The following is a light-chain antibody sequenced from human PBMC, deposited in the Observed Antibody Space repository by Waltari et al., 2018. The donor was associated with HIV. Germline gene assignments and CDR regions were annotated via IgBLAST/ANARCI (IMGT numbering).Light chain of an antibody. J-gene: IGLJ1*01. V-gene: IGLV1-47*01. Sequence: HSVLTQPPAVSAPPGQTINISCSGSRSNIGGNFVFWYHQVARTAPKLLVYRNDQRPSGVSDRFSGFRLGTSASLAISGLRSEDEGNYYCASWDDSLPGHVFGTGT. CDR2: RND. CDR3: ASWDDSLPGHV. CDR1: RSNIGGNF.